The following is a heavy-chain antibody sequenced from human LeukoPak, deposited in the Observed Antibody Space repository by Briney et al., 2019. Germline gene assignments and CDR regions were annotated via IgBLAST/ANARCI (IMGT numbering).Heavy chain of an antibody. CDR3: ARDAGTMVRGVIHHGYFDY. V-gene: IGHV4-59*01. D-gene: IGHD3-10*01. Sequence: SETLSLTCTVSGGSINYYYWSWIRQPPGKGLEWIGYIYYSGSTKYNPSLKSRVTISVDTSKNQFSLKLSSVTAADTAVYYCARDAGTMVRGVIHHGYFDYWGQGTLVTVSS. J-gene: IGHJ4*02. CDR2: IYYSGST. CDR1: GGSINYYY.